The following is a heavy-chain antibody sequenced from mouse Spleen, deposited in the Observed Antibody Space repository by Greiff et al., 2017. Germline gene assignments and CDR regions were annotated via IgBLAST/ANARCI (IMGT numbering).Heavy chain of an antibody. CDR2: ISNGGGST. V-gene: IGHV5-12-2*01. D-gene: IGHD2-14*01. CDR1: GFTFSSYT. J-gene: IGHJ4*01. Sequence: EVQLVESGGGLVQPGGSLKLSCAASGFTFSSYTMSWVRQTPEKRLEWVAYISNGGGSTYYPDTVKGRFTISRDNAKNTLYLQMSSLKSEDTAMYYCARGRYDGYYYAMDYWGQGTSVTVSS. CDR3: ARGRYDGYYYAMDY.